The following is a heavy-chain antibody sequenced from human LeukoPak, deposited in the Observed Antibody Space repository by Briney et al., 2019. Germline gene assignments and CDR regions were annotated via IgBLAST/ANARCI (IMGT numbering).Heavy chain of an antibody. J-gene: IGHJ3*02. V-gene: IGHV1-69*04. CDR2: IIPILGIA. CDR3: ARTTGYSSGWDDAFDI. CDR1: GGTFSSYA. Sequence: GASVKVSCKASGGTFSSYAISWVRQAPGQGLEWLGRIIPILGIANYAQKFQGRVTITADKSTSTAYMELSSLRSEDTAVYYCARTTGYSSGWDDAFDIWGQGTMVTVSS. D-gene: IGHD6-19*01.